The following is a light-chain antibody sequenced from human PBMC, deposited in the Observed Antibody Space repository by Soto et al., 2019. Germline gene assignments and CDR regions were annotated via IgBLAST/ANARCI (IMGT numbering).Light chain of an antibody. Sequence: EIVLTQSPGTLSLSPVERAALSCRASQSVSTNLAWYQQKPGQPPRLLIYFASTRAAAVPARFTAGGSGTEFTLTISSLQSDDLAVYYCQQYDKWPRTFGQGTKVDIK. V-gene: IGKV3-15*01. CDR1: QSVSTN. CDR2: FAS. CDR3: QQYDKWPRT. J-gene: IGKJ1*01.